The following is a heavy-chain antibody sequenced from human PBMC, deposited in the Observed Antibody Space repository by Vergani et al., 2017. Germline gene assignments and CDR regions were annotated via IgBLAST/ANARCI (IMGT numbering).Heavy chain of an antibody. J-gene: IGHJ5*02. CDR2: IIPIFGTA. CDR1: GGTFSSYA. D-gene: IGHD2-21*02. Sequence: QVQLVQSGAEVKKPGSSVKVSCKASGGTFSSYAISWVRQAPGQGLEWMGGIIPIFGTANYAQKFQGRVTITADESTSTAYMELSSLRSEDTAVYYCARDTRAYCGGDCYGWFDPWGQGTLVTVSS. CDR3: ARDTRAYCGGDCYGWFDP. V-gene: IGHV1-69*12.